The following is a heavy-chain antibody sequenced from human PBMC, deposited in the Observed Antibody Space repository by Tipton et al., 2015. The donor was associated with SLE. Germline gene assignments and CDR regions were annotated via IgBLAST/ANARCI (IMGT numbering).Heavy chain of an antibody. J-gene: IGHJ4*02. CDR1: GYTFTSYA. Sequence: QSGPEVKKPGASVKVSCKASGYTFTSYAMNWVRQAPGQGLEWMGWINTNTGNPTYAQGFTGRFVFSLDTSVNTAYLQINSLKAEDTGVYYCARDNWAYGDYSHSYYFDYWGQGTLVTVSS. CDR3: ARDNWAYGDYSHSYYFDY. D-gene: IGHD4-17*01. V-gene: IGHV7-4-1*02. CDR2: INTNTGNP.